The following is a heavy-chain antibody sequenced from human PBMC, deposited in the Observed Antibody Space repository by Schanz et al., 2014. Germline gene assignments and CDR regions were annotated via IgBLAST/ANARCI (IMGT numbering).Heavy chain of an antibody. CDR2: IIPSLGLA. V-gene: IGHV1-69*09. CDR3: ARDGVDAAAGGNY. CDR1: GYNITSND. D-gene: IGHD6-13*01. J-gene: IGHJ4*02. Sequence: QVHLVQSGAEVKKPGASVKVSCKASGYNITSNDVTWVRQATGQGLEWMGRIIPSLGLAKYEQKFQDKVTITADTSTTTAYMELSGLRSEDTAVYYCARDGVDAAAGGNYWGQGTLVTVSS.